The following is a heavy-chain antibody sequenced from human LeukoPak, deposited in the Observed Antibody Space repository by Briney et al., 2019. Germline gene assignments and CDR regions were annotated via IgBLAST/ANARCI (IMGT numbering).Heavy chain of an antibody. V-gene: IGHV1-46*01. CDR2: INPSGGST. D-gene: IGHD3-22*01. CDR1: GYTFTSYY. J-gene: IGHJ4*02. Sequence: GASVKVSCKASGYTFTSYYMHWVRQAPGQGLEWMGIINPSGGSTSYAQKFQGRVTMTRDMSTSTVYMELSSLRSEDTAVYYCARELNTYYYGSSGYYYWGAFDYWGQGTLVTVSS. CDR3: ARELNTYYYGSSGYYYWGAFDY.